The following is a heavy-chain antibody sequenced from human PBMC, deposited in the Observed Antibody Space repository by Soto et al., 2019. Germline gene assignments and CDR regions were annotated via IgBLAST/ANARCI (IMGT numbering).Heavy chain of an antibody. D-gene: IGHD3-10*01. J-gene: IGHJ4*02. V-gene: IGHV3-7*01. CDR1: GFTFSSRW. Sequence: EVLLVESGGHLVQPGGSLRVSCAASGFTFSSRWMNWVRQAPGKGLEWVASINQDGGRKYYVDSVRGRFAISRDNSQKSLYQQMDSLRAEDTAVYDCASLLGEVPTFDNGGQGSLLTVSS. CDR3: ASLLGEVPTFDN. CDR2: INQDGGRK.